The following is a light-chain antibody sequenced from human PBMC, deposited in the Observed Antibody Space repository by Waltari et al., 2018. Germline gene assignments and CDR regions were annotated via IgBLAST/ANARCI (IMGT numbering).Light chain of an antibody. Sequence: DFQMPQSPSSLPASVGDRVTITCQASQDISNYLNWYQQKPGKAPKLLIYDASNLETGVPSRFSGSGSGTDFTFTISSLQPEDIATYYCQQYDNLPLTFGPGTKVNIK. V-gene: IGKV1-33*01. CDR3: QQYDNLPLT. CDR1: QDISNY. J-gene: IGKJ3*01. CDR2: DAS.